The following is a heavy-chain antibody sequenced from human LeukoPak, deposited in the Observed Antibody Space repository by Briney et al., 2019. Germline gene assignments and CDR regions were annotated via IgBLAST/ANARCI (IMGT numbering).Heavy chain of an antibody. CDR3: ARDEEARPFDY. D-gene: IGHD6-6*01. V-gene: IGHV3-23*01. CDR2: ISGGVGST. Sequence: SGGSLRLSCAASGFTFSSYAMNWVRQAPGKGLEWVSAISGGVGSTYYADSVKGRFTISRDNSKNTLYLQMNSLRAEDTAVYYCARDEEARPFDYWGQGTLVTVSS. CDR1: GFTFSSYA. J-gene: IGHJ4*02.